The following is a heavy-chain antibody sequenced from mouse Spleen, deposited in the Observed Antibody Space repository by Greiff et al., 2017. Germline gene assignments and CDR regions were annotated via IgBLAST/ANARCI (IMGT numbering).Heavy chain of an antibody. Sequence: VQVVESGAELVKPGASVKLSCKASGYTFTSYWMHWVKQRPGQGLEWIGMIHPNSGSTNYNEKFKSKATLTVDKSSSTAYMQLSSLTSEDSAVYYCARSGGSYDYWGQGTTLTVSS. J-gene: IGHJ2*01. CDR2: IHPNSGST. D-gene: IGHD1-1*02. CDR1: GYTFTSYW. CDR3: ARSGGSYDY. V-gene: IGHV1-64*01.